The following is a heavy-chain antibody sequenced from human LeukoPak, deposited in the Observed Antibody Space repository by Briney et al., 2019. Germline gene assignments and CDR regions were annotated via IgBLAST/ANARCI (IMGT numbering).Heavy chain of an antibody. J-gene: IGHJ4*02. D-gene: IGHD3-10*01. CDR2: INPNSGGT. CDR3: ARDRGSGNFDY. CDR1: GYTFTGYY. Sequence: GASVKVSCKASGYTFTGYYMHWVRQAPGQGLEWMGWINPNSGGTNYAQKFQGRVTMTRDTSASTTYMELRRLTSDDSAVYYCARDRGSGNFDYWGQGTLVTVSS. V-gene: IGHV1-2*02.